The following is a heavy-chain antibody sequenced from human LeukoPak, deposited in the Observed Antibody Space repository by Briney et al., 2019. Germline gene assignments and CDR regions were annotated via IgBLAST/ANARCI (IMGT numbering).Heavy chain of an antibody. CDR1: GFTFSSYS. CDR2: ISSSSSYI. D-gene: IGHD2-2*01. V-gene: IGHV3-21*04. CDR3: EREGGYCSTTSCSDAFDI. J-gene: IGHJ3*02. Sequence: GGSLRLSCAAYGFTFSSYSMNWVRQAPGKGLEWVSSISSSSSYIYYADSVKGRFTISSDNAKNSLYLQMNSLRAEDTAVNYCEREGGYCSTTSCSDAFDIWGQGTMVTVSS.